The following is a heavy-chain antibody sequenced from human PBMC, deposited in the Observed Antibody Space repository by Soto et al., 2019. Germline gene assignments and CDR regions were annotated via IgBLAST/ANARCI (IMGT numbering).Heavy chain of an antibody. D-gene: IGHD6-13*01. CDR1: GGSFSGYY. CDR2: INHSGST. Sequence: TLSLTCAVYGGSFSGYYWSWIRQPPGKGLEWIGEINHSGSTNYNPSLKSRVTISVDTSKNQFSLKLSSVTAADTAVYYCARVPRGAGVFWFDPWGQGTLVTVSS. V-gene: IGHV4-34*01. J-gene: IGHJ5*02. CDR3: ARVPRGAGVFWFDP.